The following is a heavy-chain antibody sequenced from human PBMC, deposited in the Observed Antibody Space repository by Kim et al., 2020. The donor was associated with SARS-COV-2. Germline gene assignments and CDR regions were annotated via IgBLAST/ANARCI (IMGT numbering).Heavy chain of an antibody. CDR3: ARRRMSQLWFGELLRYGLDY. CDR2: IYHSGST. Sequence: SETLSLTCAVSGGSISSSNWWSWVRQPPGKGLEWIGEIYHSGSTNYNPSLKSRVTISVDKSKNQFSLKLSSVTAADTAVYYCARRRMSQLWFGELLRYGLDYWGQGTLVTVSS. V-gene: IGHV4-4*02. J-gene: IGHJ4*02. D-gene: IGHD3-10*01. CDR1: GGSISSSNW.